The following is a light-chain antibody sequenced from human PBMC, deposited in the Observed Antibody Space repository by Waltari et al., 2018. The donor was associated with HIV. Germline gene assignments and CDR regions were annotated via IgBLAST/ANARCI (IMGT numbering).Light chain of an antibody. CDR1: SSDVGGYTY. J-gene: IGLJ3*02. V-gene: IGLV2-8*01. Sequence: QSALTQPPSAPGSPGQSVTISCTGTSSDVGGYTYVSWYQQPPGRAPKLLIFDVSKRPSGVPYRFSGSKSGNTASLTISALQPEDEADYYCKSYMGSLRWVFGGGTKLTVL. CDR2: DVS. CDR3: KSYMGSLRWV.